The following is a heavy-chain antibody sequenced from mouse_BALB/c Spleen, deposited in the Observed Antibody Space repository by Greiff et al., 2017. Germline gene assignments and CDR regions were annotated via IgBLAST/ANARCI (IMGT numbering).Heavy chain of an antibody. Sequence: LQQPGSELVRPGASVKLSCKASGYTFTSYWMHWVKQRPGQGLEWIGNIYPGSGSTNYDEKFKSKATLTVDTSSSTAYMQLSSLTSEDSAVYDCTRGKYGNYAMDYWGQGTSVTVSS. CDR2: IYPGSGST. J-gene: IGHJ4*01. CDR3: TRGKYGNYAMDY. D-gene: IGHD2-10*02. V-gene: IGHV1S22*01. CDR1: GYTFTSYW.